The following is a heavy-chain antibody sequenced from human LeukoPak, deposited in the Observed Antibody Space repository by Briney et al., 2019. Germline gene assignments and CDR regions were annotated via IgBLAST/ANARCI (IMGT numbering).Heavy chain of an antibody. Sequence: GGSLKLSCAASGFTFSGSAMHWVRQASGKGLEWVGRIRSKANSYATAYAASVKGRFTISRDDSKNTAYLQMNSLKTEDTAVYYCTSPQGDYYDSSGYYWGQGTLVTVSS. J-gene: IGHJ4*02. CDR1: GFTFSGSA. D-gene: IGHD3-22*01. CDR3: TSPQGDYYDSSGYY. V-gene: IGHV3-73*01. CDR2: IRSKANSYAT.